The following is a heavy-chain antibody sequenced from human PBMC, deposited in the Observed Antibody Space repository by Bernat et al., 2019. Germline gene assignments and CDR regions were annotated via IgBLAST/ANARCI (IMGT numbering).Heavy chain of an antibody. V-gene: IGHV3-15*01. CDR1: GFTFSNAW. D-gene: IGHD2-2*01. Sequence: VQLVESGGGVVQPGRSLRLSCAASGFTFSNAWMSWVRQAPGKGLEWVGRIKSKTDGGTTDYAAPVKGRFTISRDDSKNTLYLQMNSLKTEDTAVYYCTTDRVNIVVVPAATNFDYWGQGTLVTVSS. CDR2: IKSKTDGGTT. J-gene: IGHJ4*02. CDR3: TTDRVNIVVVPAATNFDY.